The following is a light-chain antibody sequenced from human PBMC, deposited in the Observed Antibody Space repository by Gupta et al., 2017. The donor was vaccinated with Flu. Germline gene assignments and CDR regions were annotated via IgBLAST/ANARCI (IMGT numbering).Light chain of an antibody. J-gene: IGLJ1*01. CDR1: ALPKQY. V-gene: IGLV3-25*03. CDR2: KDS. CDR3: QSADSSGTYV. Sequence: SGDALPKQYAYWYQQKPGQAPVLVIYKDSERPSGIPERFSGSSSGTTVTLTISGVQAEDEADYYCQSADSSGTYVFGTGTKVTVL.